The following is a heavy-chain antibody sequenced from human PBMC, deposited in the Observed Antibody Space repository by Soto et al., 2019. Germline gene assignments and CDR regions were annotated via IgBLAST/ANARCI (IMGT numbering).Heavy chain of an antibody. CDR2: IDDSGST. CDR3: ARHLHRGLGLWAFGM. J-gene: IGHJ3*02. D-gene: IGHD2-21*01. V-gene: IGHV4-59*08. Sequence: KPSETLSLTCAVPGGSISSYYWSWIRQPPGKGLEWIGYIDDSGSTNYNPSLKSRVTISEDTSKNQFSLNLNSVTAADTAVYYCARHLHRGLGLWAFGMWRNGTLVTV. CDR1: GGSISSYY.